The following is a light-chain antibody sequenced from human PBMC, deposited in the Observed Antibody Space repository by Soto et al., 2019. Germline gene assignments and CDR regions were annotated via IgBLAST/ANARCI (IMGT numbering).Light chain of an antibody. CDR3: AAWDDSLNGCV. CDR1: SSNIGTYS. Sequence: VLTQPPSASGTPGQRVTISCSGSSSNIGTYSVSWYQQFPGTAHRLLIYSDNQRPSGVPDRFSASKSGASASLAISGLQSEDEADFYCAAWDDSLNGCVSRTGTKVTVL. J-gene: IGLJ1*01. CDR2: SDN. V-gene: IGLV1-44*01.